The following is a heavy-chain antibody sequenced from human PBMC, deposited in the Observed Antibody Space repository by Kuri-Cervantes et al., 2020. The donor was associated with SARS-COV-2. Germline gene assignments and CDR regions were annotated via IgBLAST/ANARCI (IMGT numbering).Heavy chain of an antibody. CDR3: ARDGGENYYDSSGYYGY. D-gene: IGHD3-22*01. Sequence: LSLTCAASGFTFNMFGIHWVRRASGKGLEWVTFIRYDGSDKYYADSVKGRFTISRDNAKNSLYLQMNSLRAEDTAVYYCARDGGENYYDSSGYYGYWGQGTLVTVSS. J-gene: IGHJ4*02. CDR1: GFTFNMFG. CDR2: IRYDGSDK. V-gene: IGHV3-30*02.